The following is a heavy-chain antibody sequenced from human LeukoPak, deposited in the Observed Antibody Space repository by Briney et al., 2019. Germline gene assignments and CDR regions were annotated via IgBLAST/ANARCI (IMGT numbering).Heavy chain of an antibody. D-gene: IGHD6-13*01. J-gene: IGHJ6*02. Sequence: ASVKVSCKASGYTFTGYYMHWVRQAPVHGLEWMGWINPHSGGTNYAQKFQGRVTMTRDTSISTAYMELSRLRSDDTAVYYCARGRIAAAGFYNYYYGMDVWGQGTTVTVS. V-gene: IGHV1-2*02. CDR2: INPHSGGT. CDR3: ARGRIAAAGFYNYYYGMDV. CDR1: GYTFTGYY.